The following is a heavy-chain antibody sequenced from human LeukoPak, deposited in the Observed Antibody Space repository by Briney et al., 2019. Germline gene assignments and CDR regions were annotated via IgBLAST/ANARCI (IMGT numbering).Heavy chain of an antibody. V-gene: IGHV3-33*01. CDR3: ARAAMVRGVDYFDY. D-gene: IGHD3-10*01. Sequence: PGGSLRLSCAVSGFTFSSYGMNWVRQAPGKGLEWVALIWSGGTTEFYADSVRGRFTISRDNSKNTLYLQMNSLRAEDTALYYCARAAMVRGVDYFDYWGQGTLVTVSS. J-gene: IGHJ4*02. CDR2: IWSGGTTE. CDR1: GFTFSSYG.